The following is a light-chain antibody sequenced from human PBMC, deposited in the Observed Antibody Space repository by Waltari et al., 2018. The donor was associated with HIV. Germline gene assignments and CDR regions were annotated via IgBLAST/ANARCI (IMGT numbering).Light chain of an antibody. CDR1: NIGSNN. J-gene: IGLJ3*02. CDR3: SVWDDSLAGWM. CDR2: LND. Sequence: NIGSNNVHWYQQPPGAAPKLLISLNDQRPSGVPDRFSGSKSGTSASLVISGLRSEDEADYFCSVWDDSLAGWMFGGGTSLTVL. V-gene: IGLV1-47*01.